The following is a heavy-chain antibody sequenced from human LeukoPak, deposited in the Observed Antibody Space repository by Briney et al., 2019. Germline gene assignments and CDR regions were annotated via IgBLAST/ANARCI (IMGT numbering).Heavy chain of an antibody. CDR1: GFTFSSYA. D-gene: IGHD6-6*01. CDR2: ISYDGSNK. J-gene: IGHJ4*02. CDR3: AKDMAYSSSSQIDY. V-gene: IGHV3-30-3*01. Sequence: GGSLRLSCAASGFTFSSYAMHWVRQAPGKGLEWVAVISYDGSNKYYADSVKGRFTISRDNAKNSLYLQMNSLKAEDTALYYCAKDMAYSSSSQIDYWGQGTLVTASS.